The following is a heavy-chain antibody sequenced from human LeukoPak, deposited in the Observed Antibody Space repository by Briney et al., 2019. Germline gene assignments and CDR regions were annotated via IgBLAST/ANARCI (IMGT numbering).Heavy chain of an antibody. V-gene: IGHV3-9*01. D-gene: IGHD6-19*01. CDR2: ISWNSGSI. CDR3: AKSDSGWGLAFDI. CDR1: GFTFDDYA. J-gene: IGHJ3*02. Sequence: GGSLRLSCAASGFTFDDYAMHWVRQAPGKGLEWVSGISWNSGSIGYADSVKGRFTISRDNAKNSLYLQMNSLRAEDTALYYCAKSDSGWGLAFDIWGQGTMVTVSS.